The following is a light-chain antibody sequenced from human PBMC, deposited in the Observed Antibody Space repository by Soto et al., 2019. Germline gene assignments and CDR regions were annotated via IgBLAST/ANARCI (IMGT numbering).Light chain of an antibody. Sequence: EIVLTQSPGTLSLSPGERATLSCRASQSVSSSYLAWYQQKPGQAPRLLIYGASSRATGIPDRFSGSGSGTDFTLTISRLEPEDFEVYYCQPYGRSPYTFGQGTKLEIK. J-gene: IGKJ2*01. V-gene: IGKV3-20*01. CDR3: QPYGRSPYT. CDR2: GAS. CDR1: QSVSSSY.